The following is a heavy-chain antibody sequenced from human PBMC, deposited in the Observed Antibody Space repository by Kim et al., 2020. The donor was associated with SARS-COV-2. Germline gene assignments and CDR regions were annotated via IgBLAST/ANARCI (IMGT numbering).Heavy chain of an antibody. J-gene: IGHJ4*02. CDR3: ARTYYYGSGSYYMLDY. Sequence: SVKVSCKASGGTFSSYAISWVRQAPGQGLEWMGGIIPIFGTANYAQKFQGRVTITADESTSTAYMELSSLRSEDTAVYYCARTYYYGSGSYYMLDYWGQGTLVTVSS. CDR1: GGTFSSYA. D-gene: IGHD3-10*01. V-gene: IGHV1-69*13. CDR2: IIPIFGTA.